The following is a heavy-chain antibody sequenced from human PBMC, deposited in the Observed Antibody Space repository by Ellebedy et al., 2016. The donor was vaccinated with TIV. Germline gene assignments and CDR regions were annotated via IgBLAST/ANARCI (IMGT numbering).Heavy chain of an antibody. D-gene: IGHD3-22*01. CDR1: GYSFCSYG. CDR2: INTNNGNT. CDR3: TRASGVQWLSSSGDY. V-gene: IGHV1-18*01. J-gene: IGHJ4*02. Sequence: AASVKVSCKASGYSFCSYGISWVRQAPGQGLEWMGWINTNNGNTNYAEKGQGRVTMTRDSSTNTAYLELRSLRSDDTAVYYCTRASGVQWLSSSGDYWGQGTLVTVSS.